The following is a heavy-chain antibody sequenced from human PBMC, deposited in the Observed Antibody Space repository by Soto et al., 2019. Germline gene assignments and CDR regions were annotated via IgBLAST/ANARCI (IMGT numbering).Heavy chain of an antibody. CDR2: IDTSSTKI. V-gene: IGHV3-11*04. D-gene: IGHD6-6*01. CDR1: GYTFSDYY. J-gene: IGHJ4*02. Sequence: GGSLRLSCAASGYTFSDYYLSWIRQAPGKGLEWISYIDTSSTKIYYADSVRGRFTISRDNGKNSLYLQMNSLRAEDTAVYYCARSEGKSSSALFGYWGQGTLVTVSS. CDR3: ARSEGKSSSALFGY.